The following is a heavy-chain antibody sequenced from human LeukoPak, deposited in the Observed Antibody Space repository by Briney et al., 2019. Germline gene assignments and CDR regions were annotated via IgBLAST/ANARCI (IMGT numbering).Heavy chain of an antibody. CDR2: ISWDSDTI. V-gene: IGHV3-9*01. D-gene: IGHD3-22*01. CDR3: AKDMGRIVRAFDI. Sequence: GGSLRLSCAASGFTFDDYAMHWVRQAPGKGLEWVSHISWDSDTIDYADSVKGRSTVSRDNAKNSLYLQMNSLRAEDTALYFCAKDMGRIVRAFDIWGQGTMVTVSS. CDR1: GFTFDDYA. J-gene: IGHJ3*02.